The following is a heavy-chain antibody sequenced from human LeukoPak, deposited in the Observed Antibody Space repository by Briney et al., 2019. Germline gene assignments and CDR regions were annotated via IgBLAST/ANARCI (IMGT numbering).Heavy chain of an antibody. CDR3: ARALGGFGELLSDAFDI. CDR2: ISAYNGNT. D-gene: IGHD3-10*01. Sequence: ASVKVSCKASGYTFTSYGISWVRQAPGQGLEWMGWISAYNGNTNYAQKLQGRVTMTTDTSTSTAYMELRSLRSDDTAVYYCARALGGFGELLSDAFDIWGQGTMVTVSS. J-gene: IGHJ3*02. CDR1: GYTFTSYG. V-gene: IGHV1-18*01.